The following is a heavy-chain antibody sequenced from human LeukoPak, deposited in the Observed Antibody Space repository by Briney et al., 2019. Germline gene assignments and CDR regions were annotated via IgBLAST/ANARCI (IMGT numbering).Heavy chain of an antibody. J-gene: IGHJ3*02. CDR3: ARDCSSGWYGAFDI. D-gene: IGHD6-19*01. Sequence: GASVKVSCKASGYTFTSYYMHWVRQAPGQGLEWMGIINPSGGSTSYAQKFQGRVTMTRDMSTSTAYMELRSLRSDDTAVYYCARDCSSGWYGAFDIWGQGTMVTVSS. CDR1: GYTFTSYY. V-gene: IGHV1-46*01. CDR2: INPSGGST.